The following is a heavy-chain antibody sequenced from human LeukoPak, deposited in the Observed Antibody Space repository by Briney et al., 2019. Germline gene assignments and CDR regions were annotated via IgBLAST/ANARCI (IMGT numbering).Heavy chain of an antibody. V-gene: IGHV3-48*04. CDR2: ISSSSNTI. D-gene: IGHD6-13*01. Sequence: GGSLRLSCAASGFTFSSYSMNWVRQAPGKGLEWVSYISSSSNTIYYADSVKGRFTISRDNAKNSLYLQMNSLRAEDTAVYYCARDPETGIAAADPYFDYWGQGTLVTVSS. J-gene: IGHJ4*02. CDR3: ARDPETGIAAADPYFDY. CDR1: GFTFSSYS.